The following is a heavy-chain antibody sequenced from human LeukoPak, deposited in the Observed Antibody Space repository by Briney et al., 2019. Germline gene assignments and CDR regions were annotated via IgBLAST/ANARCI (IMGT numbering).Heavy chain of an antibody. CDR2: IYYSGST. Sequence: SETLSLTCTVSGGSFSSGSDYWSWLRQPPGTGLEWIGYIYYSGSTNYNPSLKSRVTISVDTSKNQFSLKLSSVTAADTAVYYCARHITMVRGVRADHFDYWGQGTLVTVSS. D-gene: IGHD3-10*01. CDR1: GGSFSSGSDY. CDR3: ARHITMVRGVRADHFDY. J-gene: IGHJ4*02. V-gene: IGHV4-61*01.